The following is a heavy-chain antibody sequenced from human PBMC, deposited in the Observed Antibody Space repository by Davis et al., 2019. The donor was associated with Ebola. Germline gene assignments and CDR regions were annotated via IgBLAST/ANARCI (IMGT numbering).Heavy chain of an antibody. CDR3: TTDGRYDFWSGYYRYGMDV. D-gene: IGHD3-3*01. Sequence: GESLKISCAASGFTFSNAWMSWVRQAPGKGLEWVGRIKSKTDGGTTDYAAPVKGRFTISRDDSKNTLYLQMNSLKTEDTAVYYCTTDGRYDFWSGYYRYGMDVWGKGTTVTVSS. CDR2: IKSKTDGGTT. J-gene: IGHJ6*04. CDR1: GFTFSNAW. V-gene: IGHV3-15*01.